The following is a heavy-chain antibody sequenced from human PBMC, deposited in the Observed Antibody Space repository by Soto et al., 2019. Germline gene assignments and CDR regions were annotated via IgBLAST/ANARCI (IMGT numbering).Heavy chain of an antibody. CDR2: INPNSGNI. D-gene: IGHD3-10*01. Sequence: ASVKVSCKASGYTFTSYGINWVRQATGHGLEWMGWINPNSGNIGYAQRFQGRVTMTRDTAIRTAYMEVSSLRSDDTAVYYCARGRASGSYYLLDYWGQGTLVTVSS. V-gene: IGHV1-8*02. CDR3: ARGRASGSYYLLDY. J-gene: IGHJ4*02. CDR1: GYTFTSYG.